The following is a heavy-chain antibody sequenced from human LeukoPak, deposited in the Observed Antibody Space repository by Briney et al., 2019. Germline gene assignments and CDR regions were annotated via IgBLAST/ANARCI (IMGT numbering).Heavy chain of an antibody. CDR1: GFTFSSYG. J-gene: IGHJ5*02. CDR2: ISYDGTNK. D-gene: IGHD6-13*01. CDR3: AKVVKAAALGWFDP. Sequence: GGSLRLSCEASGFTFSSYGMHWVRQAPGKGLEWVPAISYDGTNKYYAESVKGRFTISRDDAKNTMYLQMNSLRPEDTAVYYCAKVVKAAALGWFDPWGQGTLVTVSS. V-gene: IGHV3-30*18.